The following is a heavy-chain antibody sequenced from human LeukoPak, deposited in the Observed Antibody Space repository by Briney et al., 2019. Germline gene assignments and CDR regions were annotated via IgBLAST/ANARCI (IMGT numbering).Heavy chain of an antibody. D-gene: IGHD1-26*01. Sequence: SETLSLTCALYGGSFSGYYWRGNRQPPEKRLEWIGEINHSGSTNYNPSHKSRVTISVDTSKNQFSLKLCSVTAADTAVYYCAGTLGMAWVRIVGAPPTDYWGQGTLVTVSS. CDR2: INHSGST. J-gene: IGHJ4*02. V-gene: IGHV4-34*01. CDR3: AGTLGMAWVRIVGAPPTDY. CDR1: GGSFSGYY.